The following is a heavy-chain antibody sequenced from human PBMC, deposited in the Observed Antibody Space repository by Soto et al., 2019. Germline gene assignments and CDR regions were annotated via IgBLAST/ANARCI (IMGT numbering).Heavy chain of an antibody. J-gene: IGHJ4*02. D-gene: IGHD6-19*01. CDR2: ISYAGSKK. V-gene: IGHV3-30-3*01. Sequence: QVQLVESGGGVVQPGRSLRLSCAASGFTFSSYAMHWVRQAPGKGLEWVAVISYAGSKKYYADSVKGRFTISRDNSKNTLYLQMNSLRAEDTAVYYCARERSSGYFDYWGQGTLVTVSS. CDR3: ARERSSGYFDY. CDR1: GFTFSSYA.